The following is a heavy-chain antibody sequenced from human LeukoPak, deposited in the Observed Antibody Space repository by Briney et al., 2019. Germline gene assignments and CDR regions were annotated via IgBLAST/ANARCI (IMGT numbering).Heavy chain of an antibody. D-gene: IGHD3-22*01. CDR2: ISGSGTTT. Sequence: KPGGSLRLSCAASGLTFSDYYMTWIRQAPGKGLEWVSSISGSGTTTYSADSVRGRFTVSRDNAKNSVFLYMNSLRAEDTAVYYCAIQITMIVVVPYFDYWGQGTLVTASS. CDR1: GLTFSDYY. CDR3: AIQITMIVVVPYFDY. J-gene: IGHJ4*02. V-gene: IGHV3-11*04.